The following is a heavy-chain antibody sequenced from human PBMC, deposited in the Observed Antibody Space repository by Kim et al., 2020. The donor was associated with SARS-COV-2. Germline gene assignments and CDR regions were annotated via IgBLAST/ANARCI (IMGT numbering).Heavy chain of an antibody. CDR2: ISFDGSNK. V-gene: IGHV3-30*18. CDR1: GFTFSTYG. CDR3: AKALLRGVNFYYYGVDV. Sequence: GGSLRHSCAASGFTFSTYGVHWVRQAPGKGLEWVALISFDGSNKYYADSVKGRFTISRDNSKNTLYLQMNSLRAEDTAVYYCAKALLRGVNFYYYGVDV. J-gene: IGHJ6*01. D-gene: IGHD3-10*01.